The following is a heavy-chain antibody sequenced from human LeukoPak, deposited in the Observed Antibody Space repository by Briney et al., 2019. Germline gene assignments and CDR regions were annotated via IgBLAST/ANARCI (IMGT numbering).Heavy chain of an antibody. D-gene: IGHD5-24*01. CDR3: ARGDGYNLVFDY. CDR2: IYYSGST. V-gene: IGHV4-59*01. CDR1: GGSISSYY. Sequence: PSETLSLTCTVSGGSISSYYWSWIRQPPGKGLEWIGYIYYSGSTHYTPSRKSRFTISVDTSKNQFSLKLSSVTAADTAVYYCARGDGYNLVFDYWGQGTLVTVSS. J-gene: IGHJ4*02.